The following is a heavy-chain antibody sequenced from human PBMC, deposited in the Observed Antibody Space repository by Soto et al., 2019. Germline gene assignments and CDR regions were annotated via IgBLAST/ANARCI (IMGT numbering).Heavy chain of an antibody. J-gene: IGHJ1*01. V-gene: IGHV1-46*01. Sequence: QVQLVQSGAEVKKPGASVKVSCKTSGYIFTAYSMHWVRQAPGQGLEWMGVVNPSGGSAHYAQSFEGRGTLTRDTSTSTFYMELSSVRSEDTAVYYCAREENCRGGTCYSEYFHHWGQGTLVTDSS. CDR1: GYIFTAYS. CDR2: VNPSGGSA. CDR3: AREENCRGGTCYSEYFHH. D-gene: IGHD2-15*01.